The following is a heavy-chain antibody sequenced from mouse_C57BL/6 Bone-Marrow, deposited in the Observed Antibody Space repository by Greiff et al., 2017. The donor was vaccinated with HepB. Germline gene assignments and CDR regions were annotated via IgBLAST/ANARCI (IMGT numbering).Heavy chain of an antibody. V-gene: IGHV3-1*01. CDR3: ARDPLITTVVAEDY. Sequence: EVKVVESGPGMVKPSQSLSLTCTVPGYSITSGYDWHWIRHFPGNKLEWMGYISYSGSTNYNPSLKSRISITHDTSKNHFFLKLNSVTTEDTATYYCARDPLITTVVAEDYWGQGTSVTVSS. CDR2: ISYSGST. CDR1: GYSITSGYD. J-gene: IGHJ4*01. D-gene: IGHD1-1*01.